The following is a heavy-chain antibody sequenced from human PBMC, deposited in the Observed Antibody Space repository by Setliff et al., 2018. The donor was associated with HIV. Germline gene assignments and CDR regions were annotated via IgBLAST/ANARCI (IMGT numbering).Heavy chain of an antibody. CDR1: GYTFTNYA. J-gene: IGHJ4*02. V-gene: IGHV1-3*01. CDR2: INPGNGNT. D-gene: IGHD7-27*01. CDR3: GRDYWGSIDY. Sequence: ASVKVSCKASGYTFTNYAMHWVRQAPGQRLEWMGWINPGNGNTKYSQEFQGRVTITRDTSASTAYMELSSLRSDDTAVYYCGRDYWGSIDYWGQGILVTVSS.